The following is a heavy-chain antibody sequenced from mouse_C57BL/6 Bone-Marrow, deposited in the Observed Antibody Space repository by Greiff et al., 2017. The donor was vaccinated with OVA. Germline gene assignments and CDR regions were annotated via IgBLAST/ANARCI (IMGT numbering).Heavy chain of an antibody. CDR3: NTQTVEPPHWYFDV. D-gene: IGHD1-1*01. Sequence: VHVKQSGAELVRPGASVKLSCTASGFNIKDDYMHWVKQRPEKGLEWIGWIDPENGDTGYASKFQGKANITAATSCNTAYLQLSILTSEDTAVYYCNTQTVEPPHWYFDVWGTGTTVTVSS. CDR2: IDPENGDT. J-gene: IGHJ1*03. CDR1: GFNIKDDY. V-gene: IGHV14-4*01.